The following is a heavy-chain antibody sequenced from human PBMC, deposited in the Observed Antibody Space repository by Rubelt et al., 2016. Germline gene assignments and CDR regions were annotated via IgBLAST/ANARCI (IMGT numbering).Heavy chain of an antibody. CDR2: IRTYNDNT. CDR3: ARGYCSSANCLFNWFDP. Sequence: QVQLVQSGAEVKKPGASVKVSCKASGYTFTTYGISWVRQAPGQGLEWMGWIRTYNDNTNYAQKLQGRVTMTTDTSTSTAYMELRSLRSDDTAMYFCARGYCSSANCLFNWFDPWGQGTLVTVSS. CDR1: GYTFTTYG. D-gene: IGHD2-2*01. V-gene: IGHV1-18*01. J-gene: IGHJ5*02.